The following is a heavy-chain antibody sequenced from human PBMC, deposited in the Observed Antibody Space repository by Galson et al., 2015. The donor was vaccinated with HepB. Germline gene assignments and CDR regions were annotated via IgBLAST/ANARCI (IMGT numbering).Heavy chain of an antibody. CDR2: ITGSGGIT. CDR1: GFPFSSYS. Sequence: SLRLSCAASGFPFSSYSMSWVRQAPGRGLQWVSAITGSGGITYYADSVRGRFTISRDNSKNTLYLQMNSLRVEDTAVYYCAKETRDTSGVYRYFDLWGRGTLVTVSS. J-gene: IGHJ2*01. CDR3: AKETRDTSGVYRYFDL. V-gene: IGHV3-23*01. D-gene: IGHD2-8*01.